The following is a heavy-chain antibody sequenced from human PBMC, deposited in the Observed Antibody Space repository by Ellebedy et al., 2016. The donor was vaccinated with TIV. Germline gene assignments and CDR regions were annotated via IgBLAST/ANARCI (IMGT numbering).Heavy chain of an antibody. V-gene: IGHV4-59*08. CDR1: GGSISSYY. Sequence: MPSETLSLTCTVSGGSISSYYWSWIRQPPGKGLEWIGYIYYSGSTNYNPSLKSQVTISVDTSKNQFSLKLSSGTAADTAVYYCARQGVDYGDSWFDYWGQGTLVTVSS. CDR3: ARQGVDYGDSWFDY. D-gene: IGHD4-17*01. J-gene: IGHJ4*02. CDR2: IYYSGST.